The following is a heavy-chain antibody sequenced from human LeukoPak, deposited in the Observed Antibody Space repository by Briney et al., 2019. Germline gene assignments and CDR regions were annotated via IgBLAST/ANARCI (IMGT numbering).Heavy chain of an antibody. J-gene: IGHJ4*02. CDR1: GCSFINSG. V-gene: IGHV3-23*01. CDR3: LCYYASATFY. Sequence: PPGGSLRLSCATSGCSFINSGMTWVRQAPGKGLEWVSDISGTVRGERTYYADSVKGRFTISRDNSKNTLYLQMNGLRADDTAVYYCLCYYASATFYWGQGTLVTVSS. D-gene: IGHD3-10*01. CDR2: ISGTVRGERT.